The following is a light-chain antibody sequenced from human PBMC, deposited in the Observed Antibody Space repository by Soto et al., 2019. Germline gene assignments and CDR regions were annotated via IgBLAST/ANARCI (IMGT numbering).Light chain of an antibody. V-gene: IGKV1-39*01. CDR3: QQSYSTPRT. J-gene: IGKJ2*01. Sequence: DIQMTQSPSSLSASVGDRVTITCRASQSISSYLNWYQQKPGKAPQLLIYAASSLQSGVPSRFSGSGSGTDFTLTISSLQPEDFATYYCQQSYSTPRTFGQGTKLESK. CDR1: QSISSY. CDR2: AAS.